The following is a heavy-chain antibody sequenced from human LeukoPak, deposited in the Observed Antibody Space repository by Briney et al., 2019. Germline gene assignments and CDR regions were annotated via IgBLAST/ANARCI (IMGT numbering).Heavy chain of an antibody. CDR3: ARAHSHIGYCSSTSCRYFDP. CDR1: GGSFSGYY. V-gene: IGHV4-34*01. CDR2: INHSGST. D-gene: IGHD2-2*01. Sequence: SETLSLTCAVYGGSFSGYYWSWIRQPPGKGLEWIGEINHSGSTNYNPSLKGRVTISVDTSKNQFSLKLSSVTAADTAVYYCARAHSHIGYCSSTSCRYFDPWGQGTLVTVSS. J-gene: IGHJ5*02.